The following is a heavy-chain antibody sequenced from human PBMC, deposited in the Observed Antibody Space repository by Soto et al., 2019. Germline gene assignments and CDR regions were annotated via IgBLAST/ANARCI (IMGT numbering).Heavy chain of an antibody. J-gene: IGHJ4*02. CDR2: IYWDDDK. Sequence: QITLKESGPTLVKPTQALTLTCTFSGFSLSTSGVGVGWIRQPPGKALEWLALIYWDDDKRYSPSLKIRLTTTKDTSKNQVGLTMTIMYPVDTATYYCAHRRSYCSGGSCYSGFDYWGQGTLVTVSS. CDR1: GFSLSTSGVG. D-gene: IGHD2-15*01. CDR3: AHRRSYCSGGSCYSGFDY. V-gene: IGHV2-5*02.